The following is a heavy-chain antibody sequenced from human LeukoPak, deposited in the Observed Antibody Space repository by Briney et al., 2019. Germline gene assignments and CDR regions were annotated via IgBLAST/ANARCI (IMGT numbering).Heavy chain of an antibody. D-gene: IGHD3-22*01. J-gene: IGHJ4*02. Sequence: SETLSLTCTVSGYSISSGYYWGWIRQPPGKGLEWIGSIYHSGSTYYNPSLKSRVTMSVDTSKNQFSLKLSSVTAADTAVYYCARGQYYYDSSGYYYFDYWGQGTLVTVSS. V-gene: IGHV4-38-2*02. CDR2: IYHSGST. CDR3: ARGQYYYDSSGYYYFDY. CDR1: GYSISSGYY.